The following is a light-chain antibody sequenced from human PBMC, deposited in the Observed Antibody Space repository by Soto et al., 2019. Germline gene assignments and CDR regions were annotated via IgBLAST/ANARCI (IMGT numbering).Light chain of an antibody. CDR1: HSVNSH. CDR2: GAS. Sequence: MMMMQSPATLSVSPGERVTLSCRTSHSVNSHVAWYQQKPGQAPSLLLYGASTRATGIPVRFSGSGFGTEFTLTISSLQSEDFAVDYCQQYKNWPLFGQGTRLEIK. V-gene: IGKV3-15*01. CDR3: QQYKNWPL. J-gene: IGKJ5*01.